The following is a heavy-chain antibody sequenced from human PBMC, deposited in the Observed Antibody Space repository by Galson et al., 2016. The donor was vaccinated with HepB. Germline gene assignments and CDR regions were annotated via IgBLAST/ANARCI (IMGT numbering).Heavy chain of an antibody. CDR2: ISSSGTTI. D-gene: IGHD3-9*01. J-gene: IGHJ4*02. CDR3: AREPVRLDDLLTGPPKNPDY. Sequence: SLRLSCAASGFTFSSSTMNWVRQSPGKGLEWVSYISSSGTTIYYADSMKGRFTISRDNAKNSLYLQMNSLRAEDTAVYYCAREPVRLDDLLTGPPKNPDYWGQGTLVTVSS. V-gene: IGHV3-48*03. CDR1: GFTFSSST.